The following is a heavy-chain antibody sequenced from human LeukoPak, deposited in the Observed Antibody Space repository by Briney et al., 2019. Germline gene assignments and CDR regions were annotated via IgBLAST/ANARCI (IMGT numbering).Heavy chain of an antibody. J-gene: IGHJ3*02. Sequence: SETLSLTCAVSGYSISSGYYWGWIRQPPGKGLEWIGSIHHTGSTYYNPSLKSRVTTSVDTSKNQFSLKLSSVTAADTAVYYCARGTRTFGVVVVVATAGDAFDIWGQGTMVTVSS. CDR1: GYSISSGYY. CDR3: ARGTRTFGVVVVVATAGDAFDI. V-gene: IGHV4-38-2*01. D-gene: IGHD2-15*01. CDR2: IHHTGST.